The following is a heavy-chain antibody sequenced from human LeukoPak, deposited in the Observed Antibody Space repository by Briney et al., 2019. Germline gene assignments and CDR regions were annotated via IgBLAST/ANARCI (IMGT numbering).Heavy chain of an antibody. CDR2: IYTSGST. V-gene: IGHV4-61*02. D-gene: IGHD3-16*01. CDR1: GGSIISDSYY. J-gene: IGHJ4*02. CDR3: ARSSGLRWRDFDY. Sequence: SETLSLTCSVSGGSIISDSYYWNWIRQPAGKGLEWIGRIYTSGSTNYNPSLKSRVTMSVDTSKNQFSPKLSSVTAADTAVYYCARSSGLRWRDFDYWGQGTLVTVSS.